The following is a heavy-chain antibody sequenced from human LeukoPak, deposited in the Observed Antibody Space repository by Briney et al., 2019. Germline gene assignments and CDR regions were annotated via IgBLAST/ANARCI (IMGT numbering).Heavy chain of an antibody. Sequence: ASVKVSCKASGYTFTSYGISWVRQAPGQGLEWMGWISAYNGNTNYAQKLQGRVTMTTDTSTSTAYMELRSLRSDDTAVYYCARGTIFGVVIKHFDYWGQGTLVTVSS. V-gene: IGHV1-18*01. CDR1: GYTFTSYG. CDR2: ISAYNGNT. CDR3: ARGTIFGVVIKHFDY. J-gene: IGHJ4*02. D-gene: IGHD3-3*01.